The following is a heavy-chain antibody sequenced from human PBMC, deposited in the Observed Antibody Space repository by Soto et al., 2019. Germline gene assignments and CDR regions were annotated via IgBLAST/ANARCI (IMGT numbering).Heavy chain of an antibody. Sequence: SDTLSLTCYVSGGSINNYYWSWVRQPPGKGLEWIGYIYYSGTHNYNPSLESRLTISVDTSKNQFSLSLSSVTAADTAVYYCARVQMATLYFDHWGQGTLVTVS. D-gene: IGHD5-12*01. J-gene: IGHJ4*02. CDR2: IYYSGTH. V-gene: IGHV4-59*01. CDR1: GGSINNYY. CDR3: ARVQMATLYFDH.